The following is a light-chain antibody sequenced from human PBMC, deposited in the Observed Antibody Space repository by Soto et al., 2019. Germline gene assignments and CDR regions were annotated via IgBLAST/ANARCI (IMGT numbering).Light chain of an antibody. CDR2: AAS. V-gene: IGKV1-9*01. CDR1: QGISDY. Sequence: DIQLTQSPSFLSASVGDRVTISCRASQGISDYLACYQQKPGKAPKLLIYAASTLQSGIPSRFSGSASGTEFTLTISSLQPEDFATYCCQQFNAYPLAFGGGTKLEIK. J-gene: IGKJ4*01. CDR3: QQFNAYPLA.